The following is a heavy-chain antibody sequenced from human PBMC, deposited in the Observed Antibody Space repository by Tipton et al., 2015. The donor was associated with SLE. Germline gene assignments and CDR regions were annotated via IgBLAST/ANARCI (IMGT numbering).Heavy chain of an antibody. CDR3: ARATDWNLSPDV. CDR2: IYYSGNT. CDR1: GGSIRSSRHF. D-gene: IGHD1-7*01. V-gene: IGHV4-31*02. Sequence: LRLSCTVSGGSIRSSRHFWGWIRQLPGKGLEWIGYIYYSGNTYYNPPLGSRLTISVDTSKDQFSLRLTSVTAADTAVYYCARATDWNLSPDVWGKGTTVTVSS. J-gene: IGHJ6*04.